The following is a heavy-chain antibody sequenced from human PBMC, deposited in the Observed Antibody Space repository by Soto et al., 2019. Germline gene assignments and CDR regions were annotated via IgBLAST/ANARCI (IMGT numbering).Heavy chain of an antibody. Sequence: PXESLRLSCAASGFTFSDYYMSWIRKAPGKGLEWVSYISSSVSTIYYADSVKGRFTISRDNAKNSLYLQMNSLRAEDTAVYYCALTSCGGDCYAPFDYWGQGTQVTVSS. V-gene: IGHV3-11*01. J-gene: IGHJ4*02. D-gene: IGHD2-21*02. CDR1: GFTFSDYY. CDR2: ISSSVSTI. CDR3: ALTSCGGDCYAPFDY.